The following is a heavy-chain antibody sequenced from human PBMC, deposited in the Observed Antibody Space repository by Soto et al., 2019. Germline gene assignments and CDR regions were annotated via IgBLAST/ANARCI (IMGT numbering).Heavy chain of an antibody. CDR3: ARDLGYYDSSGYFNY. CDR2: LSRRGAII. J-gene: IGHJ4*02. V-gene: IGHV3-11*01. CDR1: GFIFSDYY. D-gene: IGHD3-22*01. Sequence: PGGSLRLSCAVSGFIFSDYYMSWIRQAPGKGLEWVSYLSRRGAIIYYADSVKGRFTISRDNAKNSLYLQMNSLRAEDTAVYYCARDLGYYDSSGYFNYWGQGTLVTVSS.